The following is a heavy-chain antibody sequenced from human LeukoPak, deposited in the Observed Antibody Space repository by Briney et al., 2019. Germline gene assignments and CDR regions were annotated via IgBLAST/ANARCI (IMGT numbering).Heavy chain of an antibody. CDR2: ISSSSSYI. J-gene: IGHJ5*02. CDR1: GFTFSSYS. Sequence: GGSLRLSCAASGFTFSSYSMNWVRQAPGKGLEWVSSISSSSSYIYYADSVKGRFTISRDNAKNSLYLQMNSLRAEDTAVYYCVRDLRYYDSSGYRFDPWGQGTLVTVSS. V-gene: IGHV3-21*01. CDR3: VRDLRYYDSSGYRFDP. D-gene: IGHD3-22*01.